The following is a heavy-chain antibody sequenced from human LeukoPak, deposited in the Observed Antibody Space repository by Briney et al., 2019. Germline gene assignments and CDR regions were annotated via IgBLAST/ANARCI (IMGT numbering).Heavy chain of an antibody. J-gene: IGHJ4*02. CDR3: ARGLILPDY. CDR1: GFTFSSYA. V-gene: IGHV3-64*01. CDR2: ISSNGGST. Sequence: AGGSLRLSCAASGFTFSSYAMHWVRQTPGKGLEYVSAISSNGGSTYYANSVMGRFTISRDNSKNTLYLQMGSLRAEDMAVYYCARGLILPDYWGQGTLVTVSS. D-gene: IGHD2-15*01.